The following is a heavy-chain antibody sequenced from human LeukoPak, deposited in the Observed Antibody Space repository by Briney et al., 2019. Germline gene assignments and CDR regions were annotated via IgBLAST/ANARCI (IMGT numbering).Heavy chain of an antibody. CDR3: AKVGGSRADVENDY. V-gene: IGHV3-23*01. J-gene: IGHJ4*02. CDR1: GFTFSNYA. Sequence: GGSLRLSCAASGFTFSNYAMSWVRQAPGKGLEWVSAISGSGGSTYYADSVKGRFTISRDNSKNTLYLQMNSLRAEDTAVYYCAKVGGSRADVENDYWGQGTLVTVSS. D-gene: IGHD3-16*01. CDR2: ISGSGGST.